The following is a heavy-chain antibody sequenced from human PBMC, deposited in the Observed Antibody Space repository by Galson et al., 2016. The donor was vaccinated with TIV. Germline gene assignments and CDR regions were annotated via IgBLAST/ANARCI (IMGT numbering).Heavy chain of an antibody. CDR2: FNPDSGAT. CDR3: ARVNWARAFDY. J-gene: IGHJ4*02. Sequence: SVKVSCKASGYIFINYYIHWVRQAPGQGLEWLEWFNPDSGATQYAQKFQGRVTMTRDTSISTAYMELRRLISDDTAVYYCARVNWARAFDYWGQGTLVTVSS. V-gene: IGHV1-2*02. CDR1: GYIFINYY. D-gene: IGHD7-27*01.